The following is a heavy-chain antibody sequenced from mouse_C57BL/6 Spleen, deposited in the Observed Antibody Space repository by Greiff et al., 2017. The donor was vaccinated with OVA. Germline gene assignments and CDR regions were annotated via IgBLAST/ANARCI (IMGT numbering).Heavy chain of an antibody. D-gene: IGHD2-5*01. Sequence: EVQLQQSGPELVKPGASVKISCKASGYTFTDYYMNWVKQSHGKSLEWIGDINPNNGGTSYNQKFKGKATLTVDKSSSTAYMELRSLTSEDSAVYYCANAYYSNYDWFAYWGQGTLVTVSA. CDR2: INPNNGGT. J-gene: IGHJ3*01. V-gene: IGHV1-26*01. CDR3: ANAYYSNYDWFAY. CDR1: GYTFTDYY.